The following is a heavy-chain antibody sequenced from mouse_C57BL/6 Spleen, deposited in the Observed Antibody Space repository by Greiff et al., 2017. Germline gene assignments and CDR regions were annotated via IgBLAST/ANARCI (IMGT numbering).Heavy chain of an antibody. CDR3: ARYRYGSSYDWYFDV. V-gene: IGHV1-36*01. CDR1: GFTFTDYY. Sequence: VQLQQSGPVLVKPGPSVKISCKASGFTFTDYYMHWVKQSPGKSLEWIGLVYPSNGGTSYNQKFKGKATLTVDTSSNTAYMELNSLTSADSAVYYCARYRYGSSYDWYFDVWGTGTTVTVSS. J-gene: IGHJ1*03. CDR2: VYPSNGGT. D-gene: IGHD1-1*01.